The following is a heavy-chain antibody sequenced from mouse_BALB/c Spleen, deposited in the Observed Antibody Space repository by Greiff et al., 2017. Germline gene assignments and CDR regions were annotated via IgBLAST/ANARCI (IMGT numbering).Heavy chain of an antibody. D-gene: IGHD2-1*01. CDR3: ARSGGNYVEYFDD. CDR2: IDPANGNT. Sequence: VQLQQSGAELVKPGASVKLSCTASGFNIKDTYMHWVKQRPEQGLEWIGRIDPANGNTKYDPKFQGKATITADTSSNTAYLQLSSLTSEDTAVYYCARSGGNYVEYFDDWGQGTTLTVSS. CDR1: GFNIKDTY. J-gene: IGHJ2*01. V-gene: IGHV14-3*02.